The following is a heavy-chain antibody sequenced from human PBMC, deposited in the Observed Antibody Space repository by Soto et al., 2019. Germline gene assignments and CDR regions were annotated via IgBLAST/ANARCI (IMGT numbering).Heavy chain of an antibody. V-gene: IGHV3-33*01. CDR2: IGSDGRRA. D-gene: IGHD4-17*01. CDR1: GFTFGRHG. Sequence: QVQLVESGGGVVQPGGSLRLSCAASGFTFGRHGMHWVRQAPGKGLEWVAVIGSDGRRASYADSVKGRFTISRDNGQNTHYLQMNSLSAEETAVYYCARDDDYGDNGLDYWGQGTLVTVSS. CDR3: ARDDDYGDNGLDY. J-gene: IGHJ4*02.